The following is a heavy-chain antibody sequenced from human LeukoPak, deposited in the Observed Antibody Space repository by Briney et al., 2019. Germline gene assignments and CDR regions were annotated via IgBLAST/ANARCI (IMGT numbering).Heavy chain of an antibody. CDR1: GGTFSSYA. V-gene: IGHV1-69*01. Sequence: SVKVSCKASGGTFSSYAISWVRQAPGQGLEWMGGIIPIFGTANYAQKFQGRVTITADESTSTAYMELSSLRSEDTAVYFCASRYYGSGSYYLTYYYYGMDVWGQGTTVTVSS. CDR2: IIPIFGTA. J-gene: IGHJ6*02. D-gene: IGHD3-10*01. CDR3: ASRYYGSGSYYLTYYYYGMDV.